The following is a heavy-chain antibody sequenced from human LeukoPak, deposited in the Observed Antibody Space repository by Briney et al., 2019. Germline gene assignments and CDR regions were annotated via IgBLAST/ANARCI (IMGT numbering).Heavy chain of an antibody. CDR1: GYTFTSYG. D-gene: IGHD3-22*01. J-gene: IGHJ4*02. V-gene: IGHV1-69*04. CDR2: IIPILGIA. Sequence: SVKVSCKASGYTFTSYGISWVRQAPGQGLEWMGRIIPILGIANYAQKFQGRVTITADKSTSTAYMELSSLRSEDTAVYYCAPYSSGYSWGQGTLVTVSS. CDR3: APYSSGYS.